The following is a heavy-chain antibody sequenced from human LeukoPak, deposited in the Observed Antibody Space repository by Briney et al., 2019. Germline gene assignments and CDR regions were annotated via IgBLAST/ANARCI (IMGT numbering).Heavy chain of an antibody. V-gene: IGHV3-9*01. J-gene: IGHJ4*02. Sequence: GGSLRLSCAASGFTFDDYAMHWVRQAPGKGLEWVSGISWNSGSIGYADSVKGRFTISRDNAKNSLYLQMNSLRAEDTALYYCAKGTEQWLVPSLFDYWGQGTLVTVSS. CDR3: AKGTEQWLVPSLFDY. CDR2: ISWNSGSI. CDR1: GFTFDDYA. D-gene: IGHD6-19*01.